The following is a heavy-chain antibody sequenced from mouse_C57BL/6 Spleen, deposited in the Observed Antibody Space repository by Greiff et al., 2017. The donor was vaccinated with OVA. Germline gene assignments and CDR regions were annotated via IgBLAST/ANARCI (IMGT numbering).Heavy chain of an antibody. V-gene: IGHV1-53*01. CDR2: INPSNGGT. D-gene: IGHD1-1*01. J-gene: IGHJ3*01. CDR1: GYTFTSYW. Sequence: VPLQQPGTELVKPGASVKLSCKASGYTFTSYWMHWVKQRPGQGLEWIGNINPSNGGTNYNEKFKSKATLTVDKSSSTAYMQLSSLTSEDSAVYYWAREVHYGSSPWFAYWGQGTLVTVSA. CDR3: AREVHYGSSPWFAY.